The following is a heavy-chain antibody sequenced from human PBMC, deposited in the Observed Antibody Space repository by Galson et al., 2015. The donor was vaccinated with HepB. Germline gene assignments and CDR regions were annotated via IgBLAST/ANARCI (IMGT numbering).Heavy chain of an antibody. CDR3: AREIAVAGTEGAPPYDYSYGMDV. V-gene: IGHV1-18*01. CDR2: ISAYSGNT. D-gene: IGHD6-13*01. CDR1: GNIFTNYG. J-gene: IGHJ6*02. Sequence: SVKVSCKASGNIFTNYGISWVRQAPGQGLEWMGWISAYSGNTKYPQNFQGRVLMTTDTSTNTAYMELRSLRSDDTAVYYCAREIAVAGTEGAPPYDYSYGMDVWGQGTTVTVSS.